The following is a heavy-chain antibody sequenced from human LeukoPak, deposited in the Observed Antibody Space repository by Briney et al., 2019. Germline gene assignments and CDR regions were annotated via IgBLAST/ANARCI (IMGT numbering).Heavy chain of an antibody. CDR3: AVPTLLYFQH. J-gene: IGHJ1*01. CDR2: LSGDSSSI. V-gene: IGHV3-23*01. Sequence: GGSLRLSCAASQFTFNNNAMSWVRQAPGKGLEWVSGLSGDSSSIYYAASVKGRFTISRDNSKNTLYLQMNSLRAEDTAVYYCAVPTLLYFQHWGQGTLVTVSS. CDR1: QFTFNNNA.